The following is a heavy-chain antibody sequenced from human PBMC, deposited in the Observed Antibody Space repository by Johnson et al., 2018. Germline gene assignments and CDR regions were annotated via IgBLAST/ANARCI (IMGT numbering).Heavy chain of an antibody. V-gene: IGHV1-58*01. CDR1: GFTFTSSA. D-gene: IGHD3-3*01. J-gene: IGHJ1*01. CDR3: ARDRTSITSGPAEDFQH. Sequence: QLVESGPEVKKPGTSVKVSCKASGFTFTSSAVQWVRQARGQRLEWIGWIVVGSGNTNYAQKFQERVTITRDMSKSTAYMERSSLGSEDTAVYYCARDRTSITSGPAEDFQHWGQGTLVTVSS. CDR2: IVVGSGNT.